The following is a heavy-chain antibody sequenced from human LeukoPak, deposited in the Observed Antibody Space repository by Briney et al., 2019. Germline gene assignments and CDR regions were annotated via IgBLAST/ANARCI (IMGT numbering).Heavy chain of an antibody. J-gene: IGHJ4*02. V-gene: IGHV1-2*02. Sequence: ASVKVSCKASGYTFTAYYLHWVRQAPGQGLEWVGWINPNSRGTNYAQKFRGRVTMTRDTSISTAYMELSRLTSDDTAVYYCVREDAALYYFDYSGQGTLVTVSP. CDR3: VREDAALYYFDY. CDR2: INPNSRGT. D-gene: IGHD5-18*01. CDR1: GYTFTAYY.